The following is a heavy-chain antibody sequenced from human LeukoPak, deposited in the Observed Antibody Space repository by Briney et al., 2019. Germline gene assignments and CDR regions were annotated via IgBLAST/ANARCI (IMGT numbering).Heavy chain of an antibody. CDR1: GYTFTGYY. Sequence: ASVKVSCKASGYTFTGYYMHWVRQAPGQGLEWMGWINPNSGGTNYAQKFQGRVTMTRDASISTAYMELSRLRSDDTAVYYCAGDRIAARPLNWFDPWGQGTLVTVSS. CDR2: INPNSGGT. J-gene: IGHJ5*02. V-gene: IGHV1-2*02. D-gene: IGHD6-6*01. CDR3: AGDRIAARPLNWFDP.